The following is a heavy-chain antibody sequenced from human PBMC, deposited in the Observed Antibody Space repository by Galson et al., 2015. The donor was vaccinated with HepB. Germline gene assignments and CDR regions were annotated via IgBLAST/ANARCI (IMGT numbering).Heavy chain of an antibody. Sequence: LSLTCGVSGGSIISSGYYWGWIRQPPGKGLEWIGTIFYTGTTYYNPSLESRVTISVDTSKNHFSLELNSVTAADTAVYYCARGADPVYGDYRTWGHGTLVTVSS. CDR1: GGSIISSGYY. CDR3: ARGADPVYGDYRT. D-gene: IGHD4-17*01. CDR2: IFYTGTT. J-gene: IGHJ5*01. V-gene: IGHV4-39*02.